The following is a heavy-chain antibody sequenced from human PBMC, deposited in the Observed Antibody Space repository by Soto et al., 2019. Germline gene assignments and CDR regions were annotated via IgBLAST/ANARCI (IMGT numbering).Heavy chain of an antibody. D-gene: IGHD3-22*01. CDR1: GFTFSNYW. CDR3: GRGDGDYYDGNGYLGRH. J-gene: IGHJ4*02. CDR2: LKSDGSGT. V-gene: IGHV3-74*03. Sequence: EVQLVESGGGLVQPGGSLRLSCAVSGFTFSNYWMHWVRQAPGKGLVWVSRLKSDGSGTMYADSVKGRLTISRDNAKKTLYLQMNRLRAEDTAVYYWGRGDGDYYDGNGYLGRHWGQGTLVTVSS.